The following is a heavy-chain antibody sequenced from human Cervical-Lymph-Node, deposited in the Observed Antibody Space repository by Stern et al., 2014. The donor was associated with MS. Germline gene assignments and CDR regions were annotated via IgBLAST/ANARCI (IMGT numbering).Heavy chain of an antibody. V-gene: IGHV1-46*01. J-gene: IGHJ4*02. Sequence: QDQLVQSGAEVKKPGASVKISCKASGYTFTNYYMHWVRQAPGQGLEWMGIINPSGDNTSYAQKFEGRVTMTRDTSTSTVNMELSSLTSGDTAVYYCARLRGYNVLTGYLDYWGQGTLVTVSS. D-gene: IGHD3-9*01. CDR1: GYTFTNYY. CDR2: INPSGDNT. CDR3: ARLRGYNVLTGYLDY.